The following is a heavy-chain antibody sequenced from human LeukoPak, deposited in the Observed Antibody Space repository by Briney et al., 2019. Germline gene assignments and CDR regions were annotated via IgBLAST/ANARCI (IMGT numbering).Heavy chain of an antibody. V-gene: IGHV4-4*07. J-gene: IGHJ4*02. Sequence: AETLSLTCTVSGGSISGYYWSWVRQPAGKGLEWVGRIYTSGTTHDNPSLKSRVTMSVDTSKNQVSLKVSSVTAADTAVYYCARGGNDYVWGSYRSLRPFDYWGQGTLVTVSS. D-gene: IGHD3-16*02. CDR3: ARGGNDYVWGSYRSLRPFDY. CDR2: IYTSGTT. CDR1: GGSISGYY.